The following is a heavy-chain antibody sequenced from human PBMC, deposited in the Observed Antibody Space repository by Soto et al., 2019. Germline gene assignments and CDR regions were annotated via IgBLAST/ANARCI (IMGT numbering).Heavy chain of an antibody. Sequence: SETLSLTCTVSGGSISSGDYYWSWIRQPPGKGLEWIGYIYYSGSTYYNPSLKSRVTISVDTSKNQFSLKLSSVTAADTAVYYCAGLQSMRLSGLDPWGQGTLVTSPQ. CDR3: AGLQSMRLSGLDP. CDR2: IYYSGST. CDR1: GGSISSGDYY. J-gene: IGHJ5*02. V-gene: IGHV4-30-4*01. D-gene: IGHD3-16*02.